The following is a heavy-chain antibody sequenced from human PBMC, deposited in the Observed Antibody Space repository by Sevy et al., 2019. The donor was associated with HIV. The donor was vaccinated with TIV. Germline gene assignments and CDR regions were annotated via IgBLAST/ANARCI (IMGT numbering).Heavy chain of an antibody. Sequence: GGSLRLSCAASGFTFSSYAMSWVRQAPGKGLEWVSAISGSGGSTYYADSVKGRFTISRDNSKNPLYLQMNSLRAEDTAVYYCAKGWNRWPNVGWGQGTLVTVSS. CDR1: GFTFSSYA. D-gene: IGHD1-1*01. V-gene: IGHV3-23*01. J-gene: IGHJ4*02. CDR3: AKGWNRWPNVG. CDR2: ISGSGGST.